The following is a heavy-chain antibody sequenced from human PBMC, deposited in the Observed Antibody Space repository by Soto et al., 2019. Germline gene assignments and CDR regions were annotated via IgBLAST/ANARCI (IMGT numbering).Heavy chain of an antibody. CDR2: ISSSSSYI. V-gene: IGHV3-21*01. J-gene: IGHJ3*02. D-gene: IGHD2-15*01. Sequence: GGSLRLSCAASGFTFSSYSMNWVRQAPGKGLEWVSSISSSSSYIYYADSVKGRFTISRDNAKNSLYLQMNSLRAEDTAVYYCARDRGPLGYCSGGSCYLDAFDIWGQGTMVTVSS. CDR1: GFTFSSYS. CDR3: ARDRGPLGYCSGGSCYLDAFDI.